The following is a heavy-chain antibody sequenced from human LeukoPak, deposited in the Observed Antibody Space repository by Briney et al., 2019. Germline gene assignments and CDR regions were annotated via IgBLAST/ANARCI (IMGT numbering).Heavy chain of an antibody. V-gene: IGHV3-7*01. CDR1: GFTISSYW. CDR2: IKQDGSEK. CDR3: ARHDHYSGGSCVY. J-gene: IGHJ4*02. Sequence: PGGSLRLSCAASGFTISSYWMSWVRQAPGKGLEWVADIKQDGSEKYYVDSVKGRFTISRDNAKNSLYLQMNSLRAKDTAVYYCARHDHYSGGSCVYWGQGTLVTVSS. D-gene: IGHD2-15*01.